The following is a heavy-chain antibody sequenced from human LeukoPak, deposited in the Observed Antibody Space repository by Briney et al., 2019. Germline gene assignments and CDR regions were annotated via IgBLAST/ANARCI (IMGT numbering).Heavy chain of an antibody. CDR2: ISAYNGNT. V-gene: IGHV1-18*01. Sequence: GASVKVSCKASGYTFTSYGISWVRQAPGQGLEWMGWISAYNGNTNYAQKLQGGVTMTTDTSTSAAYMELRSLRSDDTAVYYCARGVSGWYYYYYYYMDVWGKGTTVTISS. D-gene: IGHD6-19*01. J-gene: IGHJ6*03. CDR3: ARGVSGWYYYYYYYMDV. CDR1: GYTFTSYG.